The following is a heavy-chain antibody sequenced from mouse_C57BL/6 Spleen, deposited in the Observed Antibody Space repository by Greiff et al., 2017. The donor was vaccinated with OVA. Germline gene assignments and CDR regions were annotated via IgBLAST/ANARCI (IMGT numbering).Heavy chain of an antibody. V-gene: IGHV1-22*01. Sequence: VQLQQSGPELVKPGASVKMSCKASGYTFTDYNMHWVKQSHGKSLEWIGYINPNNGGTSYNQKFKGKATLTVNKSSSTAYMELRILTSEDSAVYYCARYYGSPFDYWGQGTTLTVSS. CDR2: INPNNGGT. CDR1: GYTFTDYN. J-gene: IGHJ2*01. CDR3: ARYYGSPFDY. D-gene: IGHD1-1*01.